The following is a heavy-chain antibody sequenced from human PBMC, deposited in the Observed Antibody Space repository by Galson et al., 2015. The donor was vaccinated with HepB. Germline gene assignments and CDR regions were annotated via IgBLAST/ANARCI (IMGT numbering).Heavy chain of an antibody. CDR3: ARRISLVRGIITKPDYYYGMDV. J-gene: IGHJ6*02. CDR1: GFTFSSYW. D-gene: IGHD3-10*01. V-gene: IGHV3-7*03. CDR2: INQDGSSK. Sequence: LRLSCAASGFTFSSYWMNWVRQAPGKGLEWVAHINQDGSSKYYVDSVKGRFTISRDNAKDSVYLQLDSLRAGDTAVYYCARRISLVRGIITKPDYYYGMDVWGQGTTVTVAS.